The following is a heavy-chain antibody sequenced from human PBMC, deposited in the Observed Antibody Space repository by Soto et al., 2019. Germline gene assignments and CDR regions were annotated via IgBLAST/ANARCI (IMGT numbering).Heavy chain of an antibody. Sequence: ASVKVSCKASGYTFTSYGISWVRQAPGQGLEWMGWISAYNGNTNYAQKLQGRVTMTTDTSTSTAYMELRSLRSDDTAVYYCARASAIFGVVYHFDYWGQGTLVTVSS. J-gene: IGHJ4*02. CDR1: GYTFTSYG. D-gene: IGHD3-3*01. V-gene: IGHV1-18*01. CDR2: ISAYNGNT. CDR3: ARASAIFGVVYHFDY.